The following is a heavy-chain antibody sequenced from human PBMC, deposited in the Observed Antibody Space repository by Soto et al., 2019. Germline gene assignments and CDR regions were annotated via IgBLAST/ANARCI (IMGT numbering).Heavy chain of an antibody. CDR3: AKDGGDITIFGVVIIIPRYFDH. J-gene: IGHJ4*02. V-gene: IGHV3-23*01. D-gene: IGHD3-3*01. Sequence: GGSLRLSCAASGFTFSSYAMSWVRQAPGKGLEWVSAISGSGGSTYYADSVKGRFTISRDNSKNTLYLQMNSLRAEDTAVYYFAKDGGDITIFGVVIIIPRYFDHWGQGILVTVSS. CDR1: GFTFSSYA. CDR2: ISGSGGST.